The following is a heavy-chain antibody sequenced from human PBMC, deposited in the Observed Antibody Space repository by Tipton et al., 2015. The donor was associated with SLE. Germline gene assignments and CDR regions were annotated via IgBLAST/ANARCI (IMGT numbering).Heavy chain of an antibody. CDR3: ARRTTRSSGYFGAFDI. CDR2: IYHSGNT. Sequence: TLSLTCAISGGSFSGYAWSWIRQSPGKGLEWIGSIYHSGNTYYNPSLKSRVTISVDTSKNQFSLKLSSVTAAETAVYYCARRTTRSSGYFGAFDIWGQGTMVTVSS. CDR1: GGSFSGYA. J-gene: IGHJ3*02. D-gene: IGHD3-22*01. V-gene: IGHV4-34*01.